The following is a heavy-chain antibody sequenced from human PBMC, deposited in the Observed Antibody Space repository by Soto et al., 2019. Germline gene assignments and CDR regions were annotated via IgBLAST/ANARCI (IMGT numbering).Heavy chain of an antibody. CDR1: GFSLSTSGMR. Sequence: ESGPTLMNPTQTLTLTCTFSGFSLSTSGMRVSWIRQPPGKALEWLARIDWDDDKFYSTSLKTRLTISKDTSKNQVVITMTNMDPVDTATYYCARATYCSGDCYEDYWGQGILVTVSS. CDR2: IDWDDDK. V-gene: IGHV2-70*04. CDR3: ARATYCSGDCYEDY. D-gene: IGHD2-21*02. J-gene: IGHJ4*02.